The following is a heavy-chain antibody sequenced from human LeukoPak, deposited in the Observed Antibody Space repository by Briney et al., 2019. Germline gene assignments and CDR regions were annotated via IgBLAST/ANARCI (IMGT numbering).Heavy chain of an antibody. CDR2: IYYSGST. Sequence: SGTLSLTCTVSLGSLSRSSYYAGWVRQPPGKGLGWLRSIYYSGSTYYNPSLKSRVTISVDTYKNQFSMKLSSVTAADTAVYYCASDLGYSSGWVAFDIWGQGTMVTVSS. CDR1: LGSLSRSSYY. CDR3: ASDLGYSSGWVAFDI. V-gene: IGHV4-39*01. D-gene: IGHD6-19*01. J-gene: IGHJ3*02.